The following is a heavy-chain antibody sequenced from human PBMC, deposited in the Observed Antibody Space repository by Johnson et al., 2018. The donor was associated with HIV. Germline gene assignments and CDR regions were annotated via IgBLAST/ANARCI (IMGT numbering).Heavy chain of an antibody. Sequence: QVQLVESGGGVVRPGGSLRLSCAASGFTFSSYAMHWVRQAPGKGLEWVAVISYDGSNKYYGDSVKGRFTISRDNAKNSLYLQMNSLRAEDTAVYYCAIGSWRWVQQHAFDIWGQGTMVTVSS. CDR2: ISYDGSNK. J-gene: IGHJ3*02. CDR3: AIGSWRWVQQHAFDI. V-gene: IGHV3-30*04. D-gene: IGHD5-24*01. CDR1: GFTFSSYA.